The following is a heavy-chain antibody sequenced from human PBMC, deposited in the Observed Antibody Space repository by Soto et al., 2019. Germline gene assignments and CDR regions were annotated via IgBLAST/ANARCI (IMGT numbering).Heavy chain of an antibody. V-gene: IGHV3-30*18. Sequence: QVQVEEFGGGVVQPGRSLRLSCAGPTFTFSDFGFHWVRQAPGKGLEWVAMISYDGSDQYYGDSVQGRFTISRDDSKNTVYLQMNSLRPEDTAMYYCAKSTYCNGGSCFPQYWGPGTLVTVSS. CDR1: TFTFSDFG. CDR2: ISYDGSDQ. D-gene: IGHD2-15*01. CDR3: AKSTYCNGGSCFPQY. J-gene: IGHJ4*02.